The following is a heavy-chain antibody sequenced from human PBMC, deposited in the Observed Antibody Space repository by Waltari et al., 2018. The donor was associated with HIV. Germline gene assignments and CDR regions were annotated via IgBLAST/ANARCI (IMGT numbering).Heavy chain of an antibody. V-gene: IGHV1-46*01. CDR3: ARESSNDSSGYYNHFDY. Sequence: QVQLVQSGAEVKKPGASVKVSCKASGYTFTSYYMHWVRQAPGQGLEWMGIINPSGGSTSYAQKFQGRVTMTRDTSTSTVYMELSSLRSEDTAVYYCARESSNDSSGYYNHFDYWGQGTLVTVSS. CDR1: GYTFTSYY. CDR2: INPSGGST. D-gene: IGHD3-22*01. J-gene: IGHJ4*02.